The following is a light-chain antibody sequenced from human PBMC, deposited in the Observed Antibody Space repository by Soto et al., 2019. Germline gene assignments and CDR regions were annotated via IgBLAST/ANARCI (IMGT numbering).Light chain of an antibody. V-gene: IGKV1-39*01. Sequence: IQLTQSPSSLSASVGDRVTITCRASQSIRNSLNWYQQKPGKAPKFLIFAASSLQSGVPSRFSGGGSGTDFTLTISSLQPEDFATYYCQQSYETPFTFGPGTKVDIK. CDR3: QQSYETPFT. CDR2: AAS. CDR1: QSIRNS. J-gene: IGKJ3*01.